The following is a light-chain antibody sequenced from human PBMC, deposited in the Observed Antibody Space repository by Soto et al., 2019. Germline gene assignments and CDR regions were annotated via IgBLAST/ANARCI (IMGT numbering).Light chain of an antibody. J-gene: IGLJ2*01. CDR1: NNDVGAYPY. Sequence: QSALTQPASVSGSPGQSITISCTGTNNDVGAYPYVSWYQQHPDKAPKLLLSEVLHRPSGIPDRFSGSKSGHTASLTVSGLRAEDEATYYCSSYAGSDFLVFGGGTQLTVL. CDR3: SSYAGSDFLV. CDR2: EVL. V-gene: IGLV2-8*01.